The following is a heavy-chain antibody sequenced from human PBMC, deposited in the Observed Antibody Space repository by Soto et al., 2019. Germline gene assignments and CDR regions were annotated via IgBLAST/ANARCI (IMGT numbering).Heavy chain of an antibody. V-gene: IGHV3-30-3*01. CDR3: ARDRQTYCSGGSCYPPAPGY. CDR2: ISYDGSNK. CDR1: GFTFSSYA. D-gene: IGHD2-15*01. Sequence: GGSLRLSCAASGFTFSSYAMHWVRQAPGKGLEWVAVISYDGSNKYYADSVKGRFTISRDNSKNTLYLQMNSLRAEDTAVYYCARDRQTYCSGGSCYPPAPGYWGQGTLVTVS. J-gene: IGHJ4*02.